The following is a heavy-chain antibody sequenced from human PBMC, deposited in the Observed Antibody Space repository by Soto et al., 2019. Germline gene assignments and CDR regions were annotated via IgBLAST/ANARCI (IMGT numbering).Heavy chain of an antibody. CDR2: IYYSGST. CDR3: ARDSYGSGSYYYYGMDV. D-gene: IGHD3-10*01. J-gene: IGHJ6*02. Sequence: QVQLQESGPGLVKPSQTLSLTCTVSGGSISSGGYYWSWIRQHPGKGLEWIGYIYYSGSTYYNPSLKSRVTISVDTSKNQFSLKLSSLTAADTAVYYCARDSYGSGSYYYYGMDVWGQGTTVTVSS. V-gene: IGHV4-31*03. CDR1: GGSISSGGYY.